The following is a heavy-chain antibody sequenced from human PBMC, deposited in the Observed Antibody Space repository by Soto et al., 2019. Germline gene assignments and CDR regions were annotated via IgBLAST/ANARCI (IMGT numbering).Heavy chain of an antibody. J-gene: IGHJ4*02. V-gene: IGHV1-69*02. CDR3: ARVAVDYNHAADY. CDR2: IIPILGIA. CDR1: GGTFSSYT. D-gene: IGHD2-15*01. Sequence: QVQLVQSGAEVKKPGSSVKVSCKASGGTFSSYTISWVRQAPGQGLEWMGRIIPILGIANYAQKFQGRVTXTXDXXTSTAYMELSSLRSEDTAVYYCARVAVDYNHAADYWGQGTLVTVSS.